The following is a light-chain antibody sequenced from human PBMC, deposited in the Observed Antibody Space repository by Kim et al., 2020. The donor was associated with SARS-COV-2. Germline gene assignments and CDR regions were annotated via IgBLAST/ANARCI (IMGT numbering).Light chain of an antibody. J-gene: IGKJ2*01. CDR3: QQYGGSPYT. Sequence: LAPEERATLSCRASQSVSSSYLAWYQQKPGQTPRLLIYGASRRATGIPDRFSGSGSGTDFTLTISRLEPEDFAVYYCQQYGGSPYTFGQGTKLEI. V-gene: IGKV3-20*01. CDR1: QSVSSSY. CDR2: GAS.